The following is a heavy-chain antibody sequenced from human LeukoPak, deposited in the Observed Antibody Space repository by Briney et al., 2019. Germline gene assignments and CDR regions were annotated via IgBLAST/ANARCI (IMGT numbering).Heavy chain of an antibody. CDR3: ASTYYYDSSGYPSAFDI. CDR2: INHSGST. CDR1: GGSFSGYY. D-gene: IGHD3-22*01. Sequence: SETLSLTCAVYGGSFSGYYWSWIRQPPGKGLEWIGEINHSGSTNYNPSLKSRVTISVDTSKNQFSLKLSSVTAADTAVYYCASTYYYDSSGYPSAFDIWGQGTMVTVSS. J-gene: IGHJ3*02. V-gene: IGHV4-34*01.